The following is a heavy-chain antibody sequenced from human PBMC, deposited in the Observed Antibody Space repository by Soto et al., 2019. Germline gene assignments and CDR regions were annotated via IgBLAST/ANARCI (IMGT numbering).Heavy chain of an antibody. D-gene: IGHD2-15*01. V-gene: IGHV3-48*02. CDR1: GFTFSSYS. CDR2: ISSSSSTI. J-gene: IGHJ6*02. CDR3: AREVYCSGGSCYPAGGFEWGYYYYGMDV. Sequence: GESLKISCAASGFTFSSYSMNWVRQAPGKGLEWVSYISSSSSTIYYADSVKGRFTISRDNAKNSLYLQMNSLRDEDTAVYYCAREVYCSGGSCYPAGGFEWGYYYYGMDVWGQGTTVTVSS.